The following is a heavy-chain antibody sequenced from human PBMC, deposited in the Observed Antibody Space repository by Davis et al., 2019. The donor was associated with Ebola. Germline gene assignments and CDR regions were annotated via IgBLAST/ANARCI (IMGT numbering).Heavy chain of an antibody. V-gene: IGHV4-31*03. D-gene: IGHD1-26*01. J-gene: IGHJ5*02. Sequence: PSETLSLTCTVSGGSISSGGYYWSWIRQHPGKGLEWIGYIYYSGSTYYNPSLKSRVTISVDTSKNQFSLRLSSVTAADTAVYYCARGDSGSYYNWFDPWGQGTLVTVSS. CDR1: GGSISSGGYY. CDR2: IYYSGST. CDR3: ARGDSGSYYNWFDP.